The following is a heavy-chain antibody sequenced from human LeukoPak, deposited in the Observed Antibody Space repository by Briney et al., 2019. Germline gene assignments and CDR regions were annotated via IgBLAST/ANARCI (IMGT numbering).Heavy chain of an antibody. V-gene: IGHV4-61*02. J-gene: IGHJ4*02. CDR1: GGSISSGSYY. CDR2: IYTSGST. Sequence: SETLSPTCTVSGGSISSGSYYWSWIRQPAGKGLEWIGRIYTSGSTNYNPSLKSRVTISVDTSKNQFSLKLSSVTAADTAVYYCARDGDDYGDLSFDYWGQGTLVTVSS. CDR3: ARDGDDYGDLSFDY. D-gene: IGHD4-17*01.